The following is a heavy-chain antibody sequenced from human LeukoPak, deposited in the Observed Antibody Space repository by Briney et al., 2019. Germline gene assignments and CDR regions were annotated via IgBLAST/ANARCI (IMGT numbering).Heavy chain of an antibody. J-gene: IGHJ4*02. V-gene: IGHV4-59*07. D-gene: IGHD6-19*01. CDR3: ATIERSGWYVSY. CDR2: LSYSGST. CDR1: GGSLRIYY. Sequence: SDTLSLTCSVSGGSLRIYYWRWMRQPPGRGRVCIGYLSYSGSTNYNPSLKSRVTISVDTSKNQFSLKLSSVTAADTAVYYCATIERSGWYVSYWGQGTLVTVSS.